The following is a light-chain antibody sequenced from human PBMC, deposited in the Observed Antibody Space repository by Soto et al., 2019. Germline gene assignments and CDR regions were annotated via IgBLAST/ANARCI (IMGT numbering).Light chain of an antibody. CDR3: SLYTSENTYV. Sequence: QSALAQPPSVSGSPGQSVTISCTGTSTDFVGYNRVSWYQQPPGTAPKLMIYEVSKRPSGVPDRFSGSKPGNTASLTISGLQAADEADYYCSLYTSENTYVFGPGPKVTV. CDR1: STDFVGYNR. J-gene: IGLJ1*01. CDR2: EVS. V-gene: IGLV2-18*01.